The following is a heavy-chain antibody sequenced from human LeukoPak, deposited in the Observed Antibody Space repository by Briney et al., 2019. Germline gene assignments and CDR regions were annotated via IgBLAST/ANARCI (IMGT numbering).Heavy chain of an antibody. CDR2: TYYKSKWIN. CDR3: APLNTWYFGFDY. Sequence: SQTLSLTCAVFGDSVSRNSWNWIRQSPSRGLEWLGRTYYKSKWINDYAVSVESRITINPDTSKNQFTLQLNSVTPEDTALYYCAPLNTWYFGFDYWGQGTLVTVSS. D-gene: IGHD6-13*01. CDR1: GDSVSRNS. J-gene: IGHJ4*02. V-gene: IGHV6-1*01.